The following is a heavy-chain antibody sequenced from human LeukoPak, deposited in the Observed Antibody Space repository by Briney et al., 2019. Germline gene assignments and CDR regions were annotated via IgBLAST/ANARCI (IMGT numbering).Heavy chain of an antibody. CDR1: GFTFSSYG. D-gene: IGHD3-22*01. J-gene: IGHJ4*02. CDR3: ARESFDDSSARGD. Sequence: PGGSLRLSCAASGFTFSSYGMSWVRQAPGKGLEWVSAITATSSSTHDADSVQGRFTISRDNSKNTLYLQMNSLRAEDTAVYYCARESFDDSSARGDWGQGTLVTVSS. CDR2: ITATSSST. V-gene: IGHV3-23*01.